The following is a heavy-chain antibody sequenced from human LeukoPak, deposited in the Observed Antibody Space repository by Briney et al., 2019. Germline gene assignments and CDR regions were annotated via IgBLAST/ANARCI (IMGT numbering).Heavy chain of an antibody. CDR1: GYTLTELS. D-gene: IGHD6-13*01. CDR2: FDPEDGET. J-gene: IGHJ4*02. CDR3: ATVNLGQGVYYFDY. V-gene: IGHV1-24*01. Sequence: ASVKVSCKVSGYTLTELSMHWVRQAPGKGLEWMGGFDPEDGETIYAQKFQGRVTMTEDTSTDTACMELSSLRSEDTAVYYCATVNLGQGVYYFDYWGQGTLVTVSS.